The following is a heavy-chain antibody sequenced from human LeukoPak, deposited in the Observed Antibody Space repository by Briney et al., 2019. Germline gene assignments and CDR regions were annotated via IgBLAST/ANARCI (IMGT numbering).Heavy chain of an antibody. J-gene: IGHJ5*02. V-gene: IGHV4-59*01. Sequence: PSETLSLTCTVSGGSITNYYWSWIRQPPGKGLEWIGFSYYNGNTNYNPSLKSRVTISVDTSKNQFSLKLSSVTAADTAVYYCAREKAYGYVWGSYRYSLHWFDPWGQGTLVTVSS. D-gene: IGHD3-16*02. CDR3: AREKAYGYVWGSYRYSLHWFDP. CDR2: SYYNGNT. CDR1: GGSITNYY.